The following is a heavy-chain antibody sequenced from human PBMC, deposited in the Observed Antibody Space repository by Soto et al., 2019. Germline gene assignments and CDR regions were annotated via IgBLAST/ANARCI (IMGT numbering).Heavy chain of an antibody. V-gene: IGHV3-30-3*01. CDR1: GFTFSSYA. D-gene: IGHD2-8*01. CDR3: ARPARYCTNGVCLREVYYFDY. Sequence: PGGSLRLSCAASGFTFSSYAMHWVRQAPGKGLEWVAVISYDGSNKYYADSVKGRFTISRDNSKNTLYLQMNSLRAEDTAVYYCARPARYCTNGVCLREVYYFDYWGQGTLVTVSS. J-gene: IGHJ4*02. CDR2: ISYDGSNK.